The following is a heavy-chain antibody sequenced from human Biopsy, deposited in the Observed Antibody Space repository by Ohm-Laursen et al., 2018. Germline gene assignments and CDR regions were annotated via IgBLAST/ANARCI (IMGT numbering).Heavy chain of an antibody. CDR2: ISAGGAGT. Sequence: SLRLSCTASGFTFSTYVMSWVRQAPGRGLEWVSAISAGGAGTYYADSVRGRFTISRDNGENSLYLQMNSLRPEDTALYYCTKNTQWEGSGYLDAFHIWGHGAMVTVSS. D-gene: IGHD3-22*01. V-gene: IGHV3-23*01. J-gene: IGHJ3*02. CDR1: GFTFSTYV. CDR3: TKNTQWEGSGYLDAFHI.